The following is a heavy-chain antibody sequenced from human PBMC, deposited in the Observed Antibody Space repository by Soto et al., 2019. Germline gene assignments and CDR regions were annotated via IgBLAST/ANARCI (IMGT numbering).Heavy chain of an antibody. V-gene: IGHV3-7*01. CDR1: AFTLSSYW. CDR3: ARDYVFGFDI. J-gene: IGHJ3*02. CDR2: IKPDGSEK. D-gene: IGHD3-10*02. Sequence: EVQLVESGGGLVQPGGSLRLSCEASAFTLSSYWMSWVRQAPGKGLEWVANIKPDGSEKYYVDSVKGPLTISRDNTKNSLYLQMSTLRPEDTAIYYCARDYVFGFDIWGQGTLVTVSS.